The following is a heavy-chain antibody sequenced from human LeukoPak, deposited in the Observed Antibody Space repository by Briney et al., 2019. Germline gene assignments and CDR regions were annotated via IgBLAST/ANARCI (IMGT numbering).Heavy chain of an antibody. J-gene: IGHJ4*02. CDR3: ARGLITFGGVIVIHTFDY. CDR1: GYTFTSYG. CDR2: ISAYNGNT. D-gene: IGHD3-16*02. V-gene: IGHV1-18*01. Sequence: GASVKVSCKASGYTFTSYGISWVRQAPGQGLEWMGWISAYNGNTNYAQKLQGRVTMTTDTSTSTAYMELRSLRSDDTAVHYCARGLITFGGVIVIHTFDYWGQGTLVTVSS.